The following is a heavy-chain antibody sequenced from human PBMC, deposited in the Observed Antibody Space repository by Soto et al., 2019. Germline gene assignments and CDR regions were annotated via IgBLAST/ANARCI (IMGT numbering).Heavy chain of an antibody. CDR3: ARDRRVDFWSGYYTLEGFDY. CDR2: ISYDGSNK. Sequence: PGGSLRLSCAASGFTFSSYAMHWVRQAPGKGLEWVAVISYDGSNKYYADSVKGRFTISRDNSKNTLYLQMNSLRAEDTAVYYCARDRRVDFWSGYYTLEGFDYWGQGTLVTVSS. J-gene: IGHJ4*02. CDR1: GFTFSSYA. V-gene: IGHV3-30-3*01. D-gene: IGHD3-3*01.